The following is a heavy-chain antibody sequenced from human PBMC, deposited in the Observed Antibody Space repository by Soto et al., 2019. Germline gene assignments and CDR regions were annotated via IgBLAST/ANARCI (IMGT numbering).Heavy chain of an antibody. CDR3: ARDHSSSSFDY. Sequence: ASLKVSCRASGYTFTGYYMHWVGQAPGQGLEWMGWINPNSGGTNYAQKFQGRVTMTRDTSISTAYMELSRLRSDDTAVYYCARDHSSSSFDYWGKGTLVTVSS. CDR2: INPNSGGT. D-gene: IGHD6-6*01. V-gene: IGHV1-2*02. J-gene: IGHJ4*02. CDR1: GYTFTGYY.